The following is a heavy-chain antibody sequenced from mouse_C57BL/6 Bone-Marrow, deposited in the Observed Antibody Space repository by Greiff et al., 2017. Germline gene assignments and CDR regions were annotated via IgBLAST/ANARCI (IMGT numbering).Heavy chain of an antibody. D-gene: IGHD2-4*01. CDR1: GYTFTSYW. J-gene: IGHJ3*01. V-gene: IGHV1-53*01. CDR3: ARGPRSYYDYEAWFAY. CDR2: INPSNGGT. Sequence: QVQLQQSGTELVKPGASVKLSCKASGYTFTSYWMHWVKQRPGQGLEWIGNINPSNGGTNYNEKFKSKATLTVDKSSSTADMQLSSLTSEDSAVYYCARGPRSYYDYEAWFAYWGQGTLVTVSA.